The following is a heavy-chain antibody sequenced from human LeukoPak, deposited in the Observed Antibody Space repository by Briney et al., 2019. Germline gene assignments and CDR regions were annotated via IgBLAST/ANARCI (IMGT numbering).Heavy chain of an antibody. Sequence: PGGSLRLSCAASGFTVSSNYMSWLRQAPGKGLEWVSVIYSGGSTYYADSVKGRFTISRHNSKNTLYLQMNSLRAEDTAVYYCARDSGGSYDYWGQGTLVTVSS. CDR3: ARDSGGSYDY. V-gene: IGHV3-53*04. D-gene: IGHD1-26*01. J-gene: IGHJ4*02. CDR2: IYSGGST. CDR1: GFTVSSNY.